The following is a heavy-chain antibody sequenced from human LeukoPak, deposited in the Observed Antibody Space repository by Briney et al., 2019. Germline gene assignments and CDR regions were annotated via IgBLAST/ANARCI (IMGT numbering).Heavy chain of an antibody. J-gene: IGHJ4*02. CDR2: INQDGSDK. D-gene: IGHD3-16*01. CDR3: ARDHVAPGLIFDS. Sequence: GGSLRLSCAASGFTFSSHWMSWVRQSPGMGLEWVANINQDGSDKHYVDSVKGRFTISRDNAERSLYLQMNSLRAEDMAVYYCARDHVAPGLIFDSWGQGTLVTVSS. V-gene: IGHV3-7*03. CDR1: GFTFSSHW.